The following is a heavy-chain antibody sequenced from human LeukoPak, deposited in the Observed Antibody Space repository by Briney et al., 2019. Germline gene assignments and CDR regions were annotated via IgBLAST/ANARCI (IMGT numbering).Heavy chain of an antibody. CDR2: IKQDGSEK. Sequence: GGSLRLTCAASGFTFSSYWMSWVRQAPGKGLEWVANIKQDGSEKYYVDSVKGRFTISRDNAKDSLYLQMNSLRAEDTAVYYCASGLIVLMVYAQEDDAFDIWGQGTMVTVSS. CDR1: GFTFSSYW. CDR3: ASGLIVLMVYAQEDDAFDI. V-gene: IGHV3-7*05. J-gene: IGHJ3*02. D-gene: IGHD2-8*01.